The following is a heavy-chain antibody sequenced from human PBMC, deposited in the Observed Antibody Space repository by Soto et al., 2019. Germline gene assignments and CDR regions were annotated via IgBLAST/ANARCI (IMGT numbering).Heavy chain of an antibody. D-gene: IGHD3-22*01. Sequence: SGPTLVNPTQTLTLSCTFSGFSLSTSGMCVSWIRQPPGKALEWLARIDWDDDKYYSTSLKTRLTISKDTSKNQVVLTMTNMDPVDTATYYWARTYYYDSSGYFDYWGQGTLVPSPQ. CDR3: ARTYYYDSSGYFDY. J-gene: IGHJ4*02. CDR2: IDWDDDK. V-gene: IGHV2-70*11. CDR1: GFSLSTSGMC.